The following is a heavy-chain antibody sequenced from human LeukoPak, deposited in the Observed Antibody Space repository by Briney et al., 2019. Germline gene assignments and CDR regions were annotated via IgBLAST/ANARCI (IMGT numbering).Heavy chain of an antibody. Sequence: GGSLRLSCAASGFSFSTYWMSWVRQAPGKGLEWVANIKQDGSEKNYVDSVKGRFTISRDNAKNSPYLQMNSLRDEDTALYYCVRGGQGFGYWGQGTLVTVSS. CDR2: IKQDGSEK. D-gene: IGHD3-10*01. J-gene: IGHJ4*02. CDR3: VRGGQGFGY. CDR1: GFSFSTYW. V-gene: IGHV3-7*01.